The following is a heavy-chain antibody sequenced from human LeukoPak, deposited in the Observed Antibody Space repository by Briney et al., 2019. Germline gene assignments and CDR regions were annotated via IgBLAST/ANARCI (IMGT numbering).Heavy chain of an antibody. V-gene: IGHV3-30-3*01. CDR1: GFTFSSYA. CDR3: ARDSI. CDR2: ISYDGSNK. J-gene: IGHJ3*02. Sequence: GGSLRLSCAASGFTFSSYAMHWVRQAPGKGLEWVAVISYDGSNKYYADSVKGRFTISRDNSKNTLYLQMNSLRAEDTAVYYCARDSIWGQGTMVTVSS.